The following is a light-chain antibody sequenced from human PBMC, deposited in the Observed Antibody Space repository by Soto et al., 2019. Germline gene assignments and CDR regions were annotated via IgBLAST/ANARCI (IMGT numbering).Light chain of an antibody. CDR2: EVT. CDR3: SSYTNINTRAGV. J-gene: IGLJ1*01. Sequence: QSALTQPPSVSGSPGQSVIISCTGTSSDVGTYNRVSWYQQPPGKAPKLIIYEVTDRPSGVSNRFSGSKSGNTASLTISGLQAEDEAEYYCSSYTNINTRAGVFGTGTKLTVL. CDR1: SSDVGTYNR. V-gene: IGLV2-18*02.